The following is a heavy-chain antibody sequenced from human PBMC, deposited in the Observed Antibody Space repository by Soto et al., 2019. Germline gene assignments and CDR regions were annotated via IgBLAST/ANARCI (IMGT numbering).Heavy chain of an antibody. CDR1: GYTFTGSY. J-gene: IGHJ5*02. Sequence: QVQLVQSGAEVKKPGASVKVSCKASGYTFTGSYMHWVRQAPGQGLEWMGWINPNSGGTNHAQKFQGRVTMTRDTSISTAYMELSRLRSDDTAVYYCARMDLTYDFNWFDPWGQGTLVTVSS. D-gene: IGHD3-3*01. V-gene: IGHV1-2*02. CDR3: ARMDLTYDFNWFDP. CDR2: INPNSGGT.